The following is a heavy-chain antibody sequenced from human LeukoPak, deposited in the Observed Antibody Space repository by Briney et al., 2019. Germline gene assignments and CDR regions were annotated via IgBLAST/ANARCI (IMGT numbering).Heavy chain of an antibody. CDR1: GDSVSSNSAA. J-gene: IGHJ4*02. CDR3: ARSNLPWLGQYYFDY. CDR2: TYYRSKWYN. Sequence: PSQTLSPTCAISGDSVSSNSAAWNWIRQSPSRGLEWLGRTYYRSKWYNDYAVSVKSRITINPDTSKNQFSPQLNSVTPEDTAVYYCARSNLPWLGQYYFDYWGQGTLVTVSS. D-gene: IGHD6-19*01. V-gene: IGHV6-1*01.